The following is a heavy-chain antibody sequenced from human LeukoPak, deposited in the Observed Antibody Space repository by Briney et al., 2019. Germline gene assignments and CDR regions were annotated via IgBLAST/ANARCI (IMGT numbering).Heavy chain of an antibody. CDR1: GFTFSSYV. J-gene: IGHJ4*02. CDR2: ITGSGDNT. D-gene: IGHD6-19*01. Sequence: PGGSLRLSCAASGFTFSSYVMSWVRQAPGKGLEWVSAITGSGDNTYYADSVKGRFTISRDNSKNTLYLQMNSLRAEDTAVYYCAKRGPAGAGKSPDYFDYWGQGTLVTVSP. CDR3: AKRGPAGAGKSPDYFDY. V-gene: IGHV3-23*01.